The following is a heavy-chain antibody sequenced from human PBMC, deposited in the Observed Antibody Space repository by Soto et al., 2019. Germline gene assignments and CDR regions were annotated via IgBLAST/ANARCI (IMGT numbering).Heavy chain of an antibody. CDR1: GYTFTNYA. D-gene: IGHD1-26*01. V-gene: IGHV1-3*01. J-gene: IGHJ4*02. CDR3: ARDDSGFSGSHYIDYFKY. CDR2: INAGNGNT. Sequence: ASVKVSCKASGYTFTNYAMHWVRQAPGQRLEWMGWINAGNGNTKYSQRFQGRVTITRDTSASTAYMELSSLKSEDTAVYYCARDDSGFSGSHYIDYFKYWGQGALVTVSS.